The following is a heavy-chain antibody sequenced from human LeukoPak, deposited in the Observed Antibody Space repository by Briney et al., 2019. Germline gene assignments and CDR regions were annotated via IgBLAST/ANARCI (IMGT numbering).Heavy chain of an antibody. V-gene: IGHV4-4*09. J-gene: IGHJ6*02. CDR2: IYTSGST. D-gene: IGHD1-14*01. CDR1: GGSISSYY. CDR3: ARALKRLAGGMDV. Sequence: PSETLSLTCTVSGGSISSYYWSWIRQPPGKGLEWIGYIYTSGSTNYNPSLKSRVTISVDTSKNQFSLKLSSVTAADTAVYYCARALKRLAGGMDVWGQGTTVTVSS.